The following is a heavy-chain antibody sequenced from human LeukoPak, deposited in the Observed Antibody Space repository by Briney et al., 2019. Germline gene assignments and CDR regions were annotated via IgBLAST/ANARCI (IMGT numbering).Heavy chain of an antibody. CDR1: GYTFTSYG. CDR3: ARDMRITMIVVVTPFGY. CDR2: ISAYNGNT. D-gene: IGHD3-22*01. V-gene: IGHV1-18*01. Sequence: GASVKVSCKASGYTFTSYGISWVRQAPGQGLEWMGWISAYNGNTNYAQKLQGRVTMTTDTSTSTAYMELRSLRSDDTAVYYCARDMRITMIVVVTPFGYWGQGTLVTVSS. J-gene: IGHJ4*02.